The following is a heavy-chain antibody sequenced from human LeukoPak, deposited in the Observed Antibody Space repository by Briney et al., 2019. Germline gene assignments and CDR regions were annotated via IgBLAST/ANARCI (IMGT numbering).Heavy chain of an antibody. J-gene: IGHJ4*02. Sequence: GGSLRLSCAASGFTFSSHWMHWVRQAPGKGLVWVSRINSDGSSISYADSVKGRFTISRDNAKNTLYLQMNSLRAEDTAVYYCARGPHGGFVIIPTEFWGQGTLVTVSS. CDR1: GFTFSSHW. V-gene: IGHV3-74*01. CDR3: ARGPHGGFVIIPTEF. D-gene: IGHD3-3*01. CDR2: INSDGSSI.